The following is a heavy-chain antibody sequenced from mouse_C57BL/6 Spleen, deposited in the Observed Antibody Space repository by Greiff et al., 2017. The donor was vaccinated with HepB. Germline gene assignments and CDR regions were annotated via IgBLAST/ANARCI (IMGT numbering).Heavy chain of an antibody. J-gene: IGHJ2*01. CDR3: ARFPDYYGSSYFDY. V-gene: IGHV1-19*01. D-gene: IGHD1-1*01. CDR2: INPYNGGT. Sequence: VQLQQSGPVLVKPGASVKMSCKASGYTFTDYYMNWVKQSHGKSLEWIGVINPYNGGTSYNQKFKGKATLTVDKSSSTAYMERNSLTSEDSAVYYCARFPDYYGSSYFDYWGQGTTLTVSS. CDR1: GYTFTDYY.